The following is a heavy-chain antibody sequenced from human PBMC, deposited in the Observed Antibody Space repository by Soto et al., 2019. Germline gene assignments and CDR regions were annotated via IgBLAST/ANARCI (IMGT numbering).Heavy chain of an antibody. V-gene: IGHV1-69*04. J-gene: IGHJ3*02. CDR2: IIPILGIA. CDR1: GGTFSSYT. D-gene: IGHD2-15*01. CDR3: ARDGRYCSGGSCYRYDAFDI. Sequence: ASVKVSCKASGGTFSSYTISWVRQAPGQGLEWMGRIIPILGIANYAQKFQGRVTITADKSTSTAYMELSSLRSEDTAVYYCARDGRYCSGGSCYRYDAFDIWGQGTMVTVSS.